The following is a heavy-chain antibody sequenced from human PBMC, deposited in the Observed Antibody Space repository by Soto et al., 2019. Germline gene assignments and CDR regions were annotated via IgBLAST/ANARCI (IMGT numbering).Heavy chain of an antibody. CDR1: GYTFTSYG. CDR2: ISAYNGNT. J-gene: IGHJ5*02. V-gene: IGHV1-18*01. CDR3: ARDQRPLITMVRGASKWFDP. D-gene: IGHD3-10*01. Sequence: APLKVSCKASGYTFTSYGISWVRQAPGQGLEWMGWISAYNGNTNYAQKLQGRVTMTTDTSTSTAYMELRSLRSDDTAVYYCARDQRPLITMVRGASKWFDPWGQGTLVTVS.